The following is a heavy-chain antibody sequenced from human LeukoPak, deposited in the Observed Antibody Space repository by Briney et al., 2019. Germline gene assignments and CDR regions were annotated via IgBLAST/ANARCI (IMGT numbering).Heavy chain of an antibody. CDR3: ARRPGNWVYAIFSYYYYGMDV. D-gene: IGHD2-8*01. CDR2: IYYSGST. Sequence: NPSETLSLTCTVSGGSISSGGYYWSWIRQHPGKGLEWIGYIYYSGSTYYNPSLKSRVTISVDTSKNQFSLKLSSVTAADTAVYYCARRPGNWVYAIFSYYYYGMDVWGQGTTVTVSS. V-gene: IGHV4-31*03. J-gene: IGHJ6*02. CDR1: GGSISSGGYY.